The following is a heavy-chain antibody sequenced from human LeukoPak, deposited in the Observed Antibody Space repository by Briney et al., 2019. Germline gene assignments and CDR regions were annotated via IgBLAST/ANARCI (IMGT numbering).Heavy chain of an antibody. CDR3: ARGRIYYYDSSGPIDY. CDR1: GYAFTGYY. CDR2: INPNSGGT. J-gene: IGHJ4*02. V-gene: IGHV1-2*02. Sequence: ASVKVSCKASGYAFTGYYMHWVRQAPGQGLEWMGWINPNSGGTNYAQKFQGRVTMTRDTSISTAYMELSRLRSDDTAVYYCARGRIYYYDSSGPIDYWGQGTLVTVSS. D-gene: IGHD3-22*01.